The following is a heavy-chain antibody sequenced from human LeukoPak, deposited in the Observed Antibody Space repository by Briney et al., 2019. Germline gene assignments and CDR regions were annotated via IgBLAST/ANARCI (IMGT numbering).Heavy chain of an antibody. CDR2: ISYDGSNK. J-gene: IGHJ4*02. Sequence: GGSLRLSCAASGFTFSSYAMHRVRQAPGKGLEWVAVISYDGSNKYYADSVKGRFTISRDNSKNTLYLQMNSLRAEDTAVYYCAREGFDGYGYDYWGQGTLVTVSS. CDR1: GFTFSSYA. D-gene: IGHD5-18*01. CDR3: AREGFDGYGYDY. V-gene: IGHV3-30-3*01.